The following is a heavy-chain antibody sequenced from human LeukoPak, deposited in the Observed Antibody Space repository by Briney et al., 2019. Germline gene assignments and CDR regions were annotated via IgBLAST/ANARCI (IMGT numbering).Heavy chain of an antibody. CDR2: ISYDGSNK. J-gene: IGHJ5*02. D-gene: IGHD1-14*01. Sequence: GGSLRLSCAASGFTFSSYGMHWVRQAPGKGLEWVAVISYDGSNKYYADSVKGRFTISRDNSKNTLYLQMNSLRAEDTAVYYCAKKSAEWFDPWGQGTLVTVSP. V-gene: IGHV3-30*18. CDR3: AKKSAEWFDP. CDR1: GFTFSSYG.